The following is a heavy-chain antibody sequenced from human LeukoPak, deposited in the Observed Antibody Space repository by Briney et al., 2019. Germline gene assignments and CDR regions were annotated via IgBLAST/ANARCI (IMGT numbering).Heavy chain of an antibody. Sequence: ASVKVSCKASGYTFTSYGISWVRQAPGQGLEWMGWISAYNGNTNYAQKLQGRVTMTTDTSTSTAYMELRSLRSDDTAVYYCARQKTTVVTLDPTSYYYYYYMDVWGKGTTVTVS. D-gene: IGHD4-23*01. CDR2: ISAYNGNT. J-gene: IGHJ6*03. CDR1: GYTFTSYG. CDR3: ARQKTTVVTLDPTSYYYYYYMDV. V-gene: IGHV1-18*01.